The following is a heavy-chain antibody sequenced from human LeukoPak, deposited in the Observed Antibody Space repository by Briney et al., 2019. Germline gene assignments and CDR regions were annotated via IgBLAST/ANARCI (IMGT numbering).Heavy chain of an antibody. CDR3: ARGGNRFGGFYFDY. Sequence: SETLSLTCTVSADSLSSGGHYWAWIRQLPGKGLESIGFIHHSGSSRHNLSLKDRVAISVDASRKQFALRLSSVTAADTAIYYCARGGNRFGGFYFDYWGQGIQVIVSS. CDR1: ADSLSSGGHY. CDR2: IHHSGSS. J-gene: IGHJ4*02. D-gene: IGHD3-10*01. V-gene: IGHV4-31*03.